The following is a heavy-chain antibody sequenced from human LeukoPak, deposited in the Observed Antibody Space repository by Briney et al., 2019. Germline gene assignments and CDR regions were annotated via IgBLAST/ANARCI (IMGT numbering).Heavy chain of an antibody. D-gene: IGHD5-24*01. V-gene: IGHV4-39*01. CDR2: IYYSGSS. CDR1: GGSISSSSSY. J-gene: IGHJ4*02. Sequence: SETLSLTCSVSGGSISSSSSYWGWIRQPPGKGLEWIGSIYYSGSSFDNPALKSRVTISVDTSKNQFSLKLSSVTAADTAVYYXXXXRSGWLQSSFDYWGQGTLVTVSS. CDR3: XXXRSGWLQSSFDY.